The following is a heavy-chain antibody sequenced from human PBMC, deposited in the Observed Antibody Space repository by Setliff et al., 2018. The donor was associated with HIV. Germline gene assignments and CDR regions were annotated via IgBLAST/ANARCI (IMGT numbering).Heavy chain of an antibody. CDR2: INHSGST. V-gene: IGHV4-34*01. J-gene: IGHJ4*02. CDR1: DGSFSGYH. Sequence: SETLSLTCAVYDGSFSGYHWSWIRQSPEKGLEWIGEINHSGSTNYNPSLKSRVTMSVDTSKNQFSLKLSSVTAADTAVYYCARGGGYDRSGYYPFDYWGQGTPVTVSS. D-gene: IGHD3-22*01. CDR3: ARGGGYDRSGYYPFDY.